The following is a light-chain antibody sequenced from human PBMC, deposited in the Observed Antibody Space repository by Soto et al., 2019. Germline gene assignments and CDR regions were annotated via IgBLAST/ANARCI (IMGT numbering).Light chain of an antibody. CDR1: TGEVESLNL. J-gene: IGLJ1*01. Sequence: QSALTQPASVSGSPGQTITISCAGTTGEVESLNLVSWYQQHPGKAPKLIIFEGNKRPAGISNRFSGSKSGNTASLTISGLQAEDEADYYCSSYTGNNTPYVFGTGTKLTVL. V-gene: IGLV2-14*02. CDR3: SSYTGNNTPYV. CDR2: EGN.